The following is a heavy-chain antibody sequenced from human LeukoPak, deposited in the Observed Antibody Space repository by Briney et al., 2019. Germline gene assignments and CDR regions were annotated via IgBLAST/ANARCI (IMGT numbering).Heavy chain of an antibody. CDR1: GFTFDDYA. CDR3: AALKGRHPEGAFDI. V-gene: IGHV3-9*01. CDR2: ISWNSGSI. Sequence: PGRSLRLSCAASGFTFDDYAMHWVRQAPGKGLEWVSGISWNSGSIGYADSVKGRFTISRDNAKNSLYLQMNSLRAEDTALYYCAALKGRHPEGAFDIWGQGTMVTVSS. J-gene: IGHJ3*02.